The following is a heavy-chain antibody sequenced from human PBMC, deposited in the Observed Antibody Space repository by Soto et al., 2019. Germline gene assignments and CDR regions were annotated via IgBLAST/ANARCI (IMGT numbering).Heavy chain of an antibody. J-gene: IGHJ4*02. Sequence: EVQLVQSGAEVKKPGESLKISCKGSGYSFTSYWIGWVRQMPGKGLEWMGIIYPGDSDTRYSPSFQGQVTRSAHKAITTAYLQWSSLRASDTAMYYCARLRTSQWERPSFFDYWGQGTLVTVSS. CDR2: IYPGDSDT. D-gene: IGHD1-26*01. CDR3: ARLRTSQWERPSFFDY. V-gene: IGHV5-51*01. CDR1: GYSFTSYW.